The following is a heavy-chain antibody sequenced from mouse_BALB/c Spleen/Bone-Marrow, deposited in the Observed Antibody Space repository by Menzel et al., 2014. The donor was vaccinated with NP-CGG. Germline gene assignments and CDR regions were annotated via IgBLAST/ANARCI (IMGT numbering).Heavy chain of an antibody. V-gene: IGHV1-54*01. Sequence: QVQLQQSGAELVRPGTSVKVSCKASGYAFXNYLIEWVKQRPGQGLEWIGVINPGSGGTNYNEKFKAKATLTADKSSSTAYMQLSSLTSDDSAAYFCARCLTGTSAMDYWGQGTSVTVSS. J-gene: IGHJ4*01. CDR2: INPGSGGT. CDR3: ARCLTGTSAMDY. D-gene: IGHD4-1*01. CDR1: GYAFXNYL.